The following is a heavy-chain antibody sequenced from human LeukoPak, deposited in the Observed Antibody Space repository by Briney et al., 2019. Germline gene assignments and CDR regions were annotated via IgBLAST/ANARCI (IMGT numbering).Heavy chain of an antibody. CDR3: AKDSGGNQFSYYMDV. V-gene: IGHV3-48*03. D-gene: IGHD4-23*01. J-gene: IGHJ6*03. CDR2: ISSSGSTI. Sequence: GGSLRLSCAASGFTFSSYEMNWVRQAPGKGLEWVSYISSSGSTIYYADSVKGRFIISRDNAKNSLYLQMNSLRAEDTAVYYCAKDSGGNQFSYYMDVWSKGTTVTVSS. CDR1: GFTFSSYE.